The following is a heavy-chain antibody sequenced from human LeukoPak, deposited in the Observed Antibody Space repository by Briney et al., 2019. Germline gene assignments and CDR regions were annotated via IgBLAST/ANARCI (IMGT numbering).Heavy chain of an antibody. Sequence: KPSETLSLTCAVSGYSISRGCYGGGMRQPPGKGLERIGSMYHSGSTYYNPSIKSRVTISVDTSKNHFSLTLTSVTAADPAVYYCARVWSGYCSSTSCYVAYNWFDPWGQGTLVTVSS. CDR3: ARVWSGYCSSTSCYVAYNWFDP. CDR1: GYSISRGCY. D-gene: IGHD2-2*01. V-gene: IGHV4-38-2*01. CDR2: MYHSGST. J-gene: IGHJ5*02.